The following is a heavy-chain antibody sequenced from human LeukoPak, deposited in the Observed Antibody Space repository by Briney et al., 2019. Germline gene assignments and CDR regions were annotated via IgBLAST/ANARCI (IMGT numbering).Heavy chain of an antibody. CDR3: ARLVDCSSTSCYPDY. Sequence: SETLSLTCTVSGGSISSSSYYWGWIRQPPGKGLEWIGSIYYSGSTYYNSSLKSRVTISVDTSKNQFSLKLSSCTAADTAVYYCARLVDCSSTSCYPDYWGQGTLVTVSS. D-gene: IGHD2-2*01. V-gene: IGHV4-39*01. CDR2: IYYSGST. CDR1: GGSISSSSYY. J-gene: IGHJ4*02.